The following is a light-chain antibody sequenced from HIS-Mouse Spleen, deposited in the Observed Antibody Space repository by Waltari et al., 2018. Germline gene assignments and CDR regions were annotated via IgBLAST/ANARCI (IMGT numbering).Light chain of an antibody. Sequence: QSALTQPRPVSGFPGQSVTISCTGTSRDAGGSHYVSWYQQHPGKAPKLMIYDVSKRPSGVPDRFSGSKSGNTASLTISGLQAEDEADYYCCSYAGSYRVFGTGTKVTVL. CDR1: SRDAGGSHY. V-gene: IGLV2-11*01. CDR2: DVS. J-gene: IGLJ1*01. CDR3: CSYAGSYRV.